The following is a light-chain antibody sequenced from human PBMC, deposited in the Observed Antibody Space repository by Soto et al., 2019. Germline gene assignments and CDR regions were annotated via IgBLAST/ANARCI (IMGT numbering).Light chain of an antibody. J-gene: IGKJ1*01. Sequence: LSSFPGYRFTLSCRASQYINTRLAWYQHRPGQSPRLLIYQTSLRAAGIPARFSASGSGTDFTLTISDVQPEDFALYYCHQRQSWPRTFGQGTKVDIK. CDR3: HQRQSWPRT. V-gene: IGKV3-11*01. CDR1: QYINTR. CDR2: QTS.